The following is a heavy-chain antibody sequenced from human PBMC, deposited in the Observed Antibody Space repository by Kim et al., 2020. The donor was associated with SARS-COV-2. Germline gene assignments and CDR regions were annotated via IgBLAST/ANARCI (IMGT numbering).Heavy chain of an antibody. V-gene: IGHV4-4*07. J-gene: IGHJ2*01. Sequence: SETLSLTCTVSGDSITYFHWSWIRQPAGKGLEWIGRISTSGSTNYNPSLKSRVTMSVDRSKSQFSLKLSSVTAADTAVYYCSGWYGDWYYDVWGRGTLVT. CDR1: GDSITYFH. CDR3: SGWYGDWYYDV. CDR2: ISTSGST. D-gene: IGHD6-19*01.